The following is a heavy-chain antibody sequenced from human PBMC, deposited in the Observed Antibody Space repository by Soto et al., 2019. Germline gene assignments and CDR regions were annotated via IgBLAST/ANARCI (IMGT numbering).Heavy chain of an antibody. CDR2: LIPVLGVE. CDR3: EKSPYAGAAPPSYFGMDV. Sequence: QVKLVQSGADVKKHGSSVKVSCKAAGGSFTSLMITLVLQAPGQGLAWMGRLIPVLGVEYYAQKFQGRVTITADKFTTTAYMELTCLTSEDTAVYYCEKSPYAGAAPPSYFGMDVWGLGTTVTVS. CDR1: GGSFTSLM. D-gene: IGHD7-27*01. V-gene: IGHV1-69*02. J-gene: IGHJ6*02.